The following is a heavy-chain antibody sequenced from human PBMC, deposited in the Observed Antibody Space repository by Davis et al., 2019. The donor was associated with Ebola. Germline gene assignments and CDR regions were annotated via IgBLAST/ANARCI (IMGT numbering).Heavy chain of an antibody. CDR2: INTDTGNP. CDR3: ARSAMSQDAFDI. D-gene: IGHD2-2*01. CDR1: LFIFLHYA. J-gene: IGHJ3*02. V-gene: IGHV7-4-1*02. Sequence: SVPVSCMASLFIFLHYAMISIRQPPRPALAWLGCINTDTGNPMYPQAFTGRFVFSLDTSVSTAYLQISGLKADDTAIYYCARSAMSQDAFDIWGQGTLVTASS.